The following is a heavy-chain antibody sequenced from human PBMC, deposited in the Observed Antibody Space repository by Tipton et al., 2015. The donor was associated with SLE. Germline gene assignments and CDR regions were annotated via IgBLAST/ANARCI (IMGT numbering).Heavy chain of an antibody. D-gene: IGHD6-13*01. CDR1: GFAFSNYW. V-gene: IGHV3-7*01. J-gene: IGHJ4*02. CDR3: ARGRSAAAGKHFDY. Sequence: GSLRLSCAASGFAFSNYWMSWVRHAPGKGLEWVANIKQDGSEKYYVDSVKGRFSISRDNAKNSLYLQTNSLRGEDTAVYYCARGRSAAAGKHFDYWGQGTLVTVSS. CDR2: IKQDGSEK.